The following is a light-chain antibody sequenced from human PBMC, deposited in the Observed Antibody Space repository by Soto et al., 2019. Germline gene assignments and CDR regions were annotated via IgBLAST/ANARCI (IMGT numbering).Light chain of an antibody. Sequence: HSVLTQPPSVSGAPGQRVTISCTGSSSNIGANHDVHWYQQLPGTAPKLLIYRNSNRPSGVPDRFSGSKSGTSASLAITGLQAADEADYYCHSFDDSLSGVVFGGGTKLTVL. CDR2: RNS. CDR3: HSFDDSLSGVV. J-gene: IGLJ2*01. CDR1: SSNIGANHD. V-gene: IGLV1-40*01.